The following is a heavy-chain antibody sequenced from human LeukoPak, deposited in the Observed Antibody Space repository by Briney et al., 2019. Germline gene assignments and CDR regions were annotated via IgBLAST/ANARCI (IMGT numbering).Heavy chain of an antibody. J-gene: IGHJ3*02. CDR3: ARGPLGGNSEGGGAFDI. V-gene: IGHV1-8*03. D-gene: IGHD4-23*01. Sequence: ASVKVSCKASGYTFTSYDINWVRQATGQGLEWMGWMNPNSGNTGYAQKFQGRVTITRNTSISTAYMELSSLRSEDTAVYYCARGPLGGNSEGGGAFDIWGQGTMVTVSS. CDR1: GYTFTSYD. CDR2: MNPNSGNT.